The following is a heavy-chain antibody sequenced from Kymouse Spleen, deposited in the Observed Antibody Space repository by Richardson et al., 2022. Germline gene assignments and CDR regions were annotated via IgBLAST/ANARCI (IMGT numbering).Heavy chain of an antibody. CDR1: GGSFSGYY. J-gene: IGHJ6*02. CDR3: ARVGITMVRGVIGYYYYGMDV. Sequence: QVQLQQWGAGLLKPSETLSLTCAVYGGSFSGYYWSWIRQPPGKGLEWIGEINHSGSTNYNPSLKSRVTISVDTSKNQFSLKLSSVTAADTAVYYCARVGITMVRGVIGYYYYGMDVWGQGTTVTVSS. D-gene: IGHD3-10*01. CDR2: INHSGST. V-gene: IGHV4-34*01.